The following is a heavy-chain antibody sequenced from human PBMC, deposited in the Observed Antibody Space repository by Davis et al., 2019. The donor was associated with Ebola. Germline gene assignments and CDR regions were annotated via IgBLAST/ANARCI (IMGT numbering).Heavy chain of an antibody. Sequence: MPSETLSLTCAVSGGSISSSNWWSWVRQPPGKGLEWIGEIYHSGSTNYNPSLKSRVTISVDKSKNQFSLKLSSVTAADTAVYYCARDRGWTAAGVFDYWGQGTLVTVSS. CDR3: ARDRGWTAAGVFDY. J-gene: IGHJ4*02. V-gene: IGHV4-4*02. CDR1: GGSISSSNW. CDR2: IYHSGST. D-gene: IGHD6-13*01.